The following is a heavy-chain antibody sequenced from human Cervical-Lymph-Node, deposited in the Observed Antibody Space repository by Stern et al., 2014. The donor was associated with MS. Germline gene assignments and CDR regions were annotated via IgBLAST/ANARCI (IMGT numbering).Heavy chain of an antibody. CDR1: GFSLDTGGMC. CDR2: IDWDGDK. D-gene: IGHD4-17*01. Sequence: QVTLRESGPALVKPTQTLTLTCTFSGFSLDTGGMCVSWIRQPPGKALEWLALIDWDGDKCYSTSLKARLSISRDTSKNQVVLRMTSMDPVDTGTYYCARTDHYEGRTFDFWGEGTMVFVSS. CDR3: ARTDHYEGRTFDF. V-gene: IGHV2-70*01. J-gene: IGHJ3*01.